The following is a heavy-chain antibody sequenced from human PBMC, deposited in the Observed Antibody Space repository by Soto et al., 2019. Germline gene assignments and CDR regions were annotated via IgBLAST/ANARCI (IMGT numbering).Heavy chain of an antibody. Sequence: EVQLVESGGGLVKPGGSLRLSCAASGFTFSSYSMNWVRQAPGKGLEWVSSISSSSSYIYYADSVKGQFTISRDNAKNPLYLQMNSLRAEDTAVYYCARGGYDYGAFDYWGQGTLVTVSS. J-gene: IGHJ4*02. D-gene: IGHD5-12*01. CDR2: ISSSSSYI. CDR3: ARGGYDYGAFDY. V-gene: IGHV3-21*01. CDR1: GFTFSSYS.